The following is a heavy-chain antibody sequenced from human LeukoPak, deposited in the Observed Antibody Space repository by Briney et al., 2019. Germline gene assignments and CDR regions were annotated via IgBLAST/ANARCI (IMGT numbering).Heavy chain of an antibody. Sequence: ASVKVSCKASGYTFTSYGISWVRQAPGPGLEWMEWISAYNGNTNYAQKFHNSVTMTRDTTISTAYIQLSRLISDDDTVDYCGRVGEIYDYVWGSPFDYWGQGTLVTVSS. D-gene: IGHD3-16*01. CDR1: GYTFTSYG. CDR2: ISAYNGNT. CDR3: GRVGEIYDYVWGSPFDY. V-gene: IGHV1-18*01. J-gene: IGHJ4*02.